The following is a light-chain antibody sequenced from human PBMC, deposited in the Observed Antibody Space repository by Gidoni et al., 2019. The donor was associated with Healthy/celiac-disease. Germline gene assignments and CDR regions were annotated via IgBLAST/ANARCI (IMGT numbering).Light chain of an antibody. CDR3: QQYGSSPFT. CDR1: QSVSSSY. V-gene: IGKV3-20*01. CDR2: GAS. J-gene: IGKJ3*01. Sequence: EIVLKQSPGTLSLSPGERATLSCRASQSVSSSYLARYQQKPGQAPRLLIYGASSRATGIPDRFSGSGSVTDFTLTISRLEPEDFAVYYCQQYGSSPFTFGPGTKVDIK.